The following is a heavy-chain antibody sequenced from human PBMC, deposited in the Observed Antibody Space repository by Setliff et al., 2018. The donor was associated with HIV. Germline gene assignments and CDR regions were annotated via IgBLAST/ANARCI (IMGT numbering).Heavy chain of an antibody. J-gene: IGHJ4*02. D-gene: IGHD6-13*01. CDR3: ARRGGISATLSVRAFGS. CDR1: GGSITSSGSYY. Sequence: SETLSLTCTVSGGSITSSGSYYWAWLRQPPGKGLEWIGSAYSSGSTYHSPSFKSRITISVDTSNNQFSLRLNSVTATDTAVYFCARRGGISATLSVRAFGSWGQGTLVTVSS. CDR2: AYSSGST. V-gene: IGHV4-39*01.